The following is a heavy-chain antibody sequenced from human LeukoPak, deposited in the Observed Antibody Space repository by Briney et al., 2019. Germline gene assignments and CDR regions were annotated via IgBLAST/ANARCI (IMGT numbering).Heavy chain of an antibody. CDR3: AHRAVSATGWFDP. J-gene: IGHJ5*02. V-gene: IGHV2-5*02. CDR2: IYWDDDN. Sequence: SGPTLVNPTQALTLTCTFSGFSLKSNGVGVGWFRQPPGKALEWLALIYWDDDNRYSPSLRSRLTITKDTSKNQVVLTMTNTDAADTATYYCAHRAVSATGWFDPWGQGTLVTVSS. D-gene: IGHD6-19*01. CDR1: GFSLKSNGVG.